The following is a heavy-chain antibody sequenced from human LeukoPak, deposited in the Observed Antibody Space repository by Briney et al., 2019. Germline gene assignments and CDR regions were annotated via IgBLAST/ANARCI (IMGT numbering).Heavy chain of an antibody. CDR3: ARIKPYDFWSGYSSMDV. D-gene: IGHD3-3*01. CDR1: GFTFSSFE. CDR2: ISSSGSTI. J-gene: IGHJ6*02. Sequence: GGSLRLSCAASGFTFSSFEMNWVRQAPGKGLERVSDISSSGSTIYTADSVKGRFTISRDNAKNSLYLRMNSLRAEDTAVYHCARIKPYDFWSGYSSMDVWGQGTTVTVSS. V-gene: IGHV3-48*03.